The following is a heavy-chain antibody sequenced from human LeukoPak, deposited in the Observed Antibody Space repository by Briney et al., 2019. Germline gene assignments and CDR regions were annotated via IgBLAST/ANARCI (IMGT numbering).Heavy chain of an antibody. Sequence: GASVKVSCKASGYTFTSYGISWVRQAPGQGLEWMGWISAYNGNTNYAQKLQGRVTMTTDTSTSTAYMEPRSLRSDDTAVYYCARWMTYYYDSSGYYVALDIWGQGTMVTVSS. D-gene: IGHD3-22*01. CDR1: GYTFTSYG. CDR2: ISAYNGNT. CDR3: ARWMTYYYDSSGYYVALDI. J-gene: IGHJ3*02. V-gene: IGHV1-18*01.